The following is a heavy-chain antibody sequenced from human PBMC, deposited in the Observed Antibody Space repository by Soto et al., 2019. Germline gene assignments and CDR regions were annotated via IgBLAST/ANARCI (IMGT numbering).Heavy chain of an antibody. Sequence: QVQLVQSGAEVRKPGSSVRVSCKASGGTFNSYAFSWVRQAPGQGLEWMGGIIPVFSATHYAQSLEGRVTIYANESTKTVYLFFRSLKSDDTAVYFCASSEVFGGIALTSETWFDAWGQGTLVIDSS. J-gene: IGHJ5*02. CDR1: GGTFNSYA. D-gene: IGHD3-3*01. V-gene: IGHV1-69*01. CDR3: ASSEVFGGIALTSETWFDA. CDR2: IIPVFSAT.